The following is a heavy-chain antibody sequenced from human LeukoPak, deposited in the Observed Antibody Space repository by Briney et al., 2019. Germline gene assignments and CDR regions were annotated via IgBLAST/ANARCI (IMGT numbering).Heavy chain of an antibody. CDR3: ARGVATIVGYYYGMDV. V-gene: IGHV4-34*01. J-gene: IGHJ6*02. CDR2: INHSGST. CDR1: GGSLSGYY. D-gene: IGHD5-12*01. Sequence: PETLSLTCAVYGGSLSGYYWSWIRQPPGKGLEWIGEINHSGSTNYNPSLKSRVTISVDTSKNQFSLKLSSVTAADTAVYYCARGVATIVGYYYGMDVWGQGTTVTVSS.